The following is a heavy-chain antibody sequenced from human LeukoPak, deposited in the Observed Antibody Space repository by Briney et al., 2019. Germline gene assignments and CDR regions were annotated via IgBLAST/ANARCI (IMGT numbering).Heavy chain of an antibody. CDR1: GYTFTSYG. CDR2: ISAYNGNT. Sequence: ASVKVSCKASGYTFTSYGISWVRQAPGQGLEWMGWISAYNGNTNYAQKLQGRVTMTTDTSTSTAYMELRSLRSDDTAVYYCARSVGLYGSGGDTFDYWGQGTLVAVSS. D-gene: IGHD3-10*01. J-gene: IGHJ4*02. CDR3: ARSVGLYGSGGDTFDY. V-gene: IGHV1-18*01.